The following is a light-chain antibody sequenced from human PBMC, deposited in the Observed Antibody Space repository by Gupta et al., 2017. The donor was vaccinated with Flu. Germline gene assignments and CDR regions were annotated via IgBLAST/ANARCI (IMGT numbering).Light chain of an antibody. V-gene: IGKV1-39*01. Sequence: IQITQSPSPLSAAVGDRVTTTCRTSQKVKTHLNWYQQKPGEAPKVLIYAVSTLQSGVPSRFSGGRYGTVFTLTISSLQPEDFAAYYCQESQSTLEYAFGQGTQVEIK. CDR1: QKVKTH. CDR3: QESQSTLEYA. CDR2: AVS. J-gene: IGKJ2*01.